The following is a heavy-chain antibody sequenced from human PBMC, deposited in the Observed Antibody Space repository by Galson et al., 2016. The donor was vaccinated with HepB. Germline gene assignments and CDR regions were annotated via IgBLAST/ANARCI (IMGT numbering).Heavy chain of an antibody. CDR1: GLTVSANY. Sequence: SLRLSCAASGLTVSANYMSWVRQAPGKGLEWVSVIYSGGSRYYADFVMGRFTISRHNSNNTLYLQMNSLRPEDTAVYFCAIPRGYRYSMDVWGQGTTVTVSS. CDR3: AIPRGYRYSMDV. CDR2: IYSGGSR. D-gene: IGHD5-18*01. J-gene: IGHJ6*02. V-gene: IGHV3-53*04.